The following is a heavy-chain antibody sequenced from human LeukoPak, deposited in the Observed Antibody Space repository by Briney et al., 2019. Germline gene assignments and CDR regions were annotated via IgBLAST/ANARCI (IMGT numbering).Heavy chain of an antibody. Sequence: GGSLRLSCAASGFTFSTSWMNWARQAPGKGLEWVANLNPDGGAERYVDSVKGRFTISRDNAKNSLSLQMSSLRSEDTAVYYCAAWYCDGDCYSRWGQGTLVTVSS. CDR2: LNPDGGAE. D-gene: IGHD2-21*02. CDR1: GFTFSTSW. CDR3: AAWYCDGDCYSR. V-gene: IGHV3-7*01. J-gene: IGHJ4*02.